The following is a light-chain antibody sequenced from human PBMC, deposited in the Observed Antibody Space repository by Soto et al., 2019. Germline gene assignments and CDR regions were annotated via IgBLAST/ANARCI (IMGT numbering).Light chain of an antibody. CDR3: QQYGRSPPIT. Sequence: EIVLTQSPGTLSLSPGERATLSCRASQSVSSSYLAWYQQKPGQAPRLLIYGASSRATGIPDRFSGSGSGTDFTPTIRRLEPKVFAVYYCQQYGRSPPITFGQGTRLEI. CDR1: QSVSSSY. V-gene: IGKV3-20*01. CDR2: GAS. J-gene: IGKJ5*01.